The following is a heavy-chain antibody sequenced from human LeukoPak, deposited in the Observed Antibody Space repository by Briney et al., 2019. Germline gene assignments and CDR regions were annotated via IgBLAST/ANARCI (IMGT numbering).Heavy chain of an antibody. Sequence: PGRSLRLSCAASGFTFSSYGMHWVRQAPGKGLEWVAVIWYDGSNKYYADSVKGRFTISRDNSKNTLYLQMNSLRAEDTAVYYCARISGGYYAFDIWAKGQWSPSLQ. D-gene: IGHD3-22*01. J-gene: IGHJ3*02. V-gene: IGHV3-33*01. CDR1: GFTFSSYG. CDR3: ARISGGYYAFDI. CDR2: IWYDGSNK.